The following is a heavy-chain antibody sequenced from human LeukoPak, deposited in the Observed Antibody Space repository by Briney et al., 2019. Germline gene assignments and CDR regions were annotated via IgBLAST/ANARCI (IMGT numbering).Heavy chain of an antibody. CDR3: ARHIDGYIHFDY. CDR1: GGSISSYH. J-gene: IGHJ4*02. CDR2: IYDSGST. Sequence: SETLSLTCTVSGGSISSYHWSWIRQPPGKGLEWIGYIYDSGSTNYNPSLKSRVTISVDTSKNQFSLKLSSVTAADTAVYYCARHIDGYIHFDYWGQGTLVTVSS. V-gene: IGHV4-59*08. D-gene: IGHD5-24*01.